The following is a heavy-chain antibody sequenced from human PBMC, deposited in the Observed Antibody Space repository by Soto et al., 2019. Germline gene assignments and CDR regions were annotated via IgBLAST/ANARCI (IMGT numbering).Heavy chain of an antibody. Sequence: EVQLVESGGGLIQPGGSLRLSCAASGFTFSNYWMHWVRQAPGKGLVWVSRINPDGGSTSYADSVEGRFTISRDNAKNTLYLQMDSLRAEDTSVYYGARVGVGSDNVHLWGQGTLVPVSA. CDR3: ARVGVGSDNVHL. J-gene: IGHJ1*01. CDR2: INPDGGST. D-gene: IGHD3-10*01. V-gene: IGHV3-74*01. CDR1: GFTFSNYW.